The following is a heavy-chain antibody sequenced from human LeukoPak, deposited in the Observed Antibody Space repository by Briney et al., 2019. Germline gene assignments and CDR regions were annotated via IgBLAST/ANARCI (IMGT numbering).Heavy chain of an antibody. V-gene: IGHV3-23*01. CDR2: ISGSGGNT. J-gene: IGHJ4*02. CDR1: GFTFSSYA. CDR3: AKVPRYCSGGTCFGGYFDN. Sequence: HPGGSLRLFCAASGFTFSSYAMSWVRQAPGKGLEWVSAISGSGGNTYYADSVKGRFTISRDNSKNTLSLQMNSLRAEDTAEYYCAKVPRYCSGGTCFGGYFDNWGQGALVTVSS. D-gene: IGHD2-15*01.